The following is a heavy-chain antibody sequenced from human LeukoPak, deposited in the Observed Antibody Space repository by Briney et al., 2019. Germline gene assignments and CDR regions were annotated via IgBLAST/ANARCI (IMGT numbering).Heavy chain of an antibody. Sequence: GGSLRLSCAASGFTFSSYGMHRVRQAPGKGLEWVAVISYDGSNKYYADSVKGRFTISRDNSKNTLYLQMNSLRAEDTAVYYCAKDPYYGSGSYYNAGEYYFDYWGQGTLVTVSS. V-gene: IGHV3-30*18. J-gene: IGHJ4*02. D-gene: IGHD3-10*01. CDR2: ISYDGSNK. CDR1: GFTFSSYG. CDR3: AKDPYYGSGSYYNAGEYYFDY.